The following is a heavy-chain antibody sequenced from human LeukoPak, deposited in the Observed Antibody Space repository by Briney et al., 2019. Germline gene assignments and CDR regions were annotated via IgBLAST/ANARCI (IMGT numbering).Heavy chain of an antibody. Sequence: SETLSLTCAVYGGSFSGYYWSWIRQPPGKGLEWIGEINHSGSTNYNPSLKSRVSISVDASKNQFSLKLGSVAAAGAAVYYCARGGSGWWGYFDYWGQGTLVTVSS. CDR2: INHSGST. V-gene: IGHV4-34*01. D-gene: IGHD6-19*01. CDR3: ARGGSGWWGYFDY. CDR1: GGSFSGYY. J-gene: IGHJ4*02.